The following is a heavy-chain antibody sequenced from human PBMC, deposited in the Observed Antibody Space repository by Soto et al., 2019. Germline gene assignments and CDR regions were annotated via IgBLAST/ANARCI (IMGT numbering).Heavy chain of an antibody. J-gene: IGHJ5*02. V-gene: IGHV4-4*02. CDR3: ARCLHCSNGGRFDP. CDR2: MWPSGCS. CDR1: GVSIGSPNW. Sequence: SETLSLTCAVSGVSIGSPNWWTWVRQAPGKGLEWIGEMWPSGCSTYTPSLRNRVTISVDNSKNHLSLTLTSVTAADTSIYYCARCLHCSNGGRFDPWGQXXL. D-gene: IGHD2-8*01.